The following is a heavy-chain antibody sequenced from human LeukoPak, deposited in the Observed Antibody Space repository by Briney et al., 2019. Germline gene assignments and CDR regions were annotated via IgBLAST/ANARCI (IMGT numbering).Heavy chain of an antibody. Sequence: PSQTLSLTCTVSGGSISSGDYYWSWLRQPPGTGLEWLGYIFYSGSTYYNPSLKSRVTISVDTSKNQFSLKLSSVTAADTAVYYCARGTSPWPYDYWGQGTLVTVSS. CDR1: GGSISSGDYY. J-gene: IGHJ4*02. V-gene: IGHV4-30-4*08. CDR3: ARGTSPWPYDY. CDR2: IFYSGST.